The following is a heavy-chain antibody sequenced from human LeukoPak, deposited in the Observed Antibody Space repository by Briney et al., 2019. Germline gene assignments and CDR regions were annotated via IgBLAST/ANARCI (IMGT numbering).Heavy chain of an antibody. CDR1: GFTFSSYS. Sequence: PGGSLRLSCAASGFTFSSYSMNWVRQAPGKGLEWVSSISSSSSYIYYADSVKGRFTISRDNAKNSLYLQMNSLRAEDTAVYYCARGLVLYHGSGRNYYYGMDVWGQGTTVTVSS. J-gene: IGHJ6*02. V-gene: IGHV3-21*04. CDR2: ISSSSSYI. CDR3: ARGLVLYHGSGRNYYYGMDV. D-gene: IGHD3-10*01.